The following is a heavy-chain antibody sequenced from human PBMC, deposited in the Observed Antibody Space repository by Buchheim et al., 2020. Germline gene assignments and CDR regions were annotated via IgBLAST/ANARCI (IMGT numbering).Heavy chain of an antibody. J-gene: IGHJ1*01. CDR3: ARDRDSGGSYYEY. CDR1: GFTFSRYA. Sequence: QVHLVESGGGVVQPGRSLRLSCAASGFTFSRYAIHWVRQAPGKGLEWVAVISYDGNNKYYADSVKGRFTISSDNSKSTLDLQMNSLRAEDTAVYYCARDRDSGGSYYEYWGQGTL. V-gene: IGHV3-30-3*01. CDR2: ISYDGNNK. D-gene: IGHD1-26*01.